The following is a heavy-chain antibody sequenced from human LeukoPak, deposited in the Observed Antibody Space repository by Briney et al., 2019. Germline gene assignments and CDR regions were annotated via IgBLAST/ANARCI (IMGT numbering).Heavy chain of an antibody. V-gene: IGHV1-18*01. CDR2: ISAYNGNT. D-gene: IGHD2-21*02. CDR1: GYTFTSYG. J-gene: IGHJ4*02. CDR3: ARVGVVVTAPFDY. Sequence: AASVKVSCKASGYTFTSYGISWVRQAPGQGLEWMGWISAYNGNTNYAQKFQGRVTITADTATSTAYMELSSLRSEDTAVYYCARVGVVVTAPFDYWGQGTLVTVSS.